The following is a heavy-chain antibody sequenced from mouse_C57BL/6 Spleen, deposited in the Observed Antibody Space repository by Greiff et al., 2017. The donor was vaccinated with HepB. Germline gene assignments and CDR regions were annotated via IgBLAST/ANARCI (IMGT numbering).Heavy chain of an antibody. Sequence: VKLMESGPGLVKPSQSLFLTCSITGFPITSGYYWIWIRQSPGKPLEWMGYITHSGETFYNPSLQSPISITRETSKNQFFLQLNSVTTEDTAMYYCAGASNPYAMDYWGQGTSVTVSS. CDR2: ITHSGET. CDR3: AGASNPYAMDY. V-gene: IGHV12-3*01. D-gene: IGHD2-5*01. J-gene: IGHJ4*01. CDR1: GFPITSGYY.